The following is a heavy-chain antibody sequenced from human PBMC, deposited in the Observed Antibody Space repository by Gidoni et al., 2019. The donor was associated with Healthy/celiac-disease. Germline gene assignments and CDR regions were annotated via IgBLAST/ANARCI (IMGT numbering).Heavy chain of an antibody. CDR2: IRSKANSYAT. D-gene: IGHD5-12*01. V-gene: IGHV3-73*02. Sequence: EVQLVESGGGLVQPGGSLKLSCAASGFTFSGSAMHWVRQASGKGLEWVGRIRSKANSYATAHAASVKGRFTISRDDSKNTAYLQMNSLKTEDTAVYYCTRPGALATSWGQGTLVTVSS. CDR1: GFTFSGSA. J-gene: IGHJ5*02. CDR3: TRPGALATS.